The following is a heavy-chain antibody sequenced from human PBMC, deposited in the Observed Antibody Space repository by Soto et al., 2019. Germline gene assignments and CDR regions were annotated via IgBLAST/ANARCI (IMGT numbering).Heavy chain of an antibody. Sequence: QVQLQESGPGLVKPSETLSLTCIVSGGSISNYYWSWIRQPPGKGLEWIGYIYYSGSTNYNPSLPSRVTISVATSKNQFSLKLSSVTAADTAVYYCARHRYSYGVYYFDYWGQGTLVTVSS. D-gene: IGHD5-18*01. CDR3: ARHRYSYGVYYFDY. V-gene: IGHV4-59*08. J-gene: IGHJ4*02. CDR2: IYYSGST. CDR1: GGSISNYY.